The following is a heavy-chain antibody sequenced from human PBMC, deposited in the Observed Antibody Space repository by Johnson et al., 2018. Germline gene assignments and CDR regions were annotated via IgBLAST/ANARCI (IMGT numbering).Heavy chain of an antibody. CDR3: ARPAVSGVVEEAFDI. D-gene: IGHD2-2*01. J-gene: IGHJ3*02. CDR2: IYPGDSDT. V-gene: IGHV5-51*01. Sequence: TSYWIGWVRQMPGKGLEWMGIIYPGDSDTRYSPSFQGQVTISADKSISTAYLQWSSLKASDTAMYYCARPAVSGVVEEAFDIWGQGTMVTVSS. CDR1: TSYW.